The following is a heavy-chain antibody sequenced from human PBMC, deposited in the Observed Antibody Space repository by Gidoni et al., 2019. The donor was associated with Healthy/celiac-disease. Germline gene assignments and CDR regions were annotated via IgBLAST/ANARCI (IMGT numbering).Heavy chain of an antibody. Sequence: EVQVLESGGGLVQPGGSLRLSCAASGFTFSSYAMSWVRQAPGKGLEWVSAISGSGGSTYYADSVKGRFTISRDNSKNTLYLQMNSLRAEDTAVYYCAKWGNRVIVPAALDAFDIWGQGTMVTVSS. V-gene: IGHV3-23*01. CDR3: AKWGNRVIVPAALDAFDI. D-gene: IGHD2-2*01. CDR1: GFTFSSYA. CDR2: ISGSGGST. J-gene: IGHJ3*02.